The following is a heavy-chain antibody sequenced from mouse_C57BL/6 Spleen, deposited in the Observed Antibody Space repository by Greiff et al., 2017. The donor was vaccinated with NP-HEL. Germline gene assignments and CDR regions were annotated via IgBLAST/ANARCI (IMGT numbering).Heavy chain of an antibody. J-gene: IGHJ1*03. Sequence: QVQLQQSGPELVKPGASVKLSCKASGYTFTSYDINWVKQRPGQGLEWIGWIYPRDGSTKYNEKFKGKATLTVDTSSSTAYMELHSLTSEDCAVYFCAREILTTVVATPYWYFDVWGTGTTVTVSS. CDR3: AREILTTVVATPYWYFDV. V-gene: IGHV1-85*01. CDR1: GYTFTSYD. CDR2: IYPRDGST. D-gene: IGHD1-1*01.